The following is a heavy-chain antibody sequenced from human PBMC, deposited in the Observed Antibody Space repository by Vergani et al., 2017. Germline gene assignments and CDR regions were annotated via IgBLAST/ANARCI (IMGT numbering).Heavy chain of an antibody. J-gene: IGHJ4*02. CDR3: ARSWGYCSSTSCYKYYFDY. CDR2: INHSGST. D-gene: IGHD2-2*02. Sequence: QVQLQQWGAGLLKPSETLSLTCAVYGGSFSGYYWSWIGQPPGKGLEWIGEINHSGSTNYNPSLKSRVTISVDRSKNQFSLKLSSVTTADTAVYYCARSWGYCSSTSCYKYYFDYWGQGTLVTVSS. V-gene: IGHV4-34*01. CDR1: GGSFSGYY.